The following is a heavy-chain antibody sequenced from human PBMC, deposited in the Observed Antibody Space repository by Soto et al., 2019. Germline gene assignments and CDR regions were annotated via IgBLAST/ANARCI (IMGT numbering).Heavy chain of an antibody. CDR3: ARGRRYYGSGSYLALSYFDY. CDR2: IYHSGST. D-gene: IGHD3-10*01. CDR1: GGSISSSNW. V-gene: IGHV4-4*02. J-gene: IGHJ4*02. Sequence: SETLSLTCAVSGGSISSSNWWSWVRQHPGKGLEWIGEIYHSGSTNYNPSLKSRVTISVDKSKNQFSLKLSSVTAADTAVYYCARGRRYYGSGSYLALSYFDYWGQGTLVTVSS.